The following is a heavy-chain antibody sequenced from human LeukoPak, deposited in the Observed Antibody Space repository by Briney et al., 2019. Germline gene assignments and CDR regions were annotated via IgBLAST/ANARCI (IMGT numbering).Heavy chain of an antibody. CDR2: IYYSGST. D-gene: IGHD2-2*01. J-gene: IGHJ4*02. V-gene: IGHV4-39*01. CDR3: ASRAYHCSSTSCPLTVD. CDR1: GGSISSSSYY. Sequence: PSGTLSLTCTVSGGSISSSSYYWGWIRQPPGKGLEWIGSIYYSGSTYYNPSLKSRVTISVDTSKNQFSLKLSSVTAADTAVYYCASRAYHCSSTSCPLTVDWGQGTLVTVSS.